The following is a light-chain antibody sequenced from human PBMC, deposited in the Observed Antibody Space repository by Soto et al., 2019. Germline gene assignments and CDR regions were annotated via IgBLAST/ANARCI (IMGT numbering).Light chain of an antibody. J-gene: IGKJ4*01. CDR1: QSVSSY. V-gene: IGKV3-11*01. CDR3: QQRSNWPLLT. Sequence: EIVLTQSPATLALSPGERATLSCRASQSVSSYLAWYQQKPRQASRLLIYDASNRATGIPARFSGSGSGTDFTLTISSLEPEDFAVYYCQQRSNWPLLTFGGGTKVEIK. CDR2: DAS.